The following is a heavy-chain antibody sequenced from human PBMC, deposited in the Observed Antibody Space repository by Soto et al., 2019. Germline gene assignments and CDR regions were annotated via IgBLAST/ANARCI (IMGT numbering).Heavy chain of an antibody. V-gene: IGHV2-5*02. Sequence: QITLKESGPTLVKPTQTLTLTCTFSGLSLSTTGVGVGWIRQPPGKALEWLALIYWDDDKRYSPSLKSRLTITKDPSTNQVVLTMTNMDPVDTATYYCVQSRCGGDCLQSYSSHSYYGLDVWGQGTTVTVSS. J-gene: IGHJ6*02. CDR2: IYWDDDK. D-gene: IGHD2-21*02. CDR3: VQSRCGGDCLQSYSSHSYYGLDV. CDR1: GLSLSTTGVG.